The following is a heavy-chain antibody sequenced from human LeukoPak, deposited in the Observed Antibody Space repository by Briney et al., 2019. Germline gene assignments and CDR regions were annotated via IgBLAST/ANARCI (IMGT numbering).Heavy chain of an antibody. J-gene: IGHJ4*02. V-gene: IGHV1-2*04. CDR1: GYTFTGYY. CDR3: ARGSPYYYGSGSSSPDFDY. CDR2: INPNSGGT. D-gene: IGHD3-10*01. Sequence: ASVKVSCKASGYTFTGYYMHWVRQAPGQGLEWMGWINPNSGGTNYAQKFQGWVTMTRDTSISTAYMELSRLRSDDTAVYYCARGSPYYYGSGSSSPDFDYWGQGTLVTVSS.